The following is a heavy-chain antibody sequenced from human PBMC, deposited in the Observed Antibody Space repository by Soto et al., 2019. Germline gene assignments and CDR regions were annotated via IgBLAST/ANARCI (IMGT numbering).Heavy chain of an antibody. Sequence: PWETLSLTCTVSGASVNTKNYYWSWIRQPPGKRLEWIGFIYSSGSTNYNPSLKSRVTMSVDTSKNQFSLKLRSVIVADTAVYHCARFVRSCSGTTCYTRADVWGQGTTVTVSS. CDR1: GASVNTKNYY. J-gene: IGHJ6*02. V-gene: IGHV4-61*01. CDR2: IYSSGST. CDR3: ARFVRSCSGTTCYTRADV. D-gene: IGHD2-2*02.